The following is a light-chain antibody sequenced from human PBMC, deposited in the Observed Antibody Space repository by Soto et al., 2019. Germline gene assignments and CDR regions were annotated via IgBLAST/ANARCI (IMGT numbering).Light chain of an antibody. J-gene: IGLJ3*02. CDR3: SSYTNTGTLVV. CDR1: GSDIGTYNF. V-gene: IGLV2-14*01. CDR2: EVA. Sequence: QSALTQPASVSVSPGQSITISCSGSGSDIGTYNFVSWYQHHPGRAPKLIISEVANRPSGVSDRFSGSKSGSLASLTISGLQADDEAVYYCSSYTNTGTLVVFGVGTKLTVL.